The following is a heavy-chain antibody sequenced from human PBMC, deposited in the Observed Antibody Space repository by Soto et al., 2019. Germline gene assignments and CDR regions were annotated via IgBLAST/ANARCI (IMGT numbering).Heavy chain of an antibody. V-gene: IGHV1-69*06. Sequence: SVKVSCKASGGTFNSFSIDWVRQAPGQGLEWMGGIIPMSGRPNYAQRFQGRVTFSADKSTNTVYMEVNSLTNEDTAVYYCTRRGRQSANWFDPWGQGTLVTVSS. CDR1: GGTFNSFS. CDR3: TRRGRQSANWFDP. CDR2: IIPMSGRP. J-gene: IGHJ5*02.